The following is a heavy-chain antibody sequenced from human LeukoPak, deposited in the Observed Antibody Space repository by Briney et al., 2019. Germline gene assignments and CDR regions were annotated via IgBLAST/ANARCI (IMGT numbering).Heavy chain of an antibody. CDR2: IIPIFGTA. V-gene: IGHV1-69*01. CDR3: AREREMAAMDAFDI. J-gene: IGHJ3*02. Sequence: SVKVSCKASGGTFSSYAISWVRQAPGQGLEWMGGIIPIFGTANYAQKFQGRVTITADESTSTAYMELSSLRSEDTAVYYCAREREMAAMDAFDIWGQGTMVTVSS. D-gene: IGHD6-25*01. CDR1: GGTFSSYA.